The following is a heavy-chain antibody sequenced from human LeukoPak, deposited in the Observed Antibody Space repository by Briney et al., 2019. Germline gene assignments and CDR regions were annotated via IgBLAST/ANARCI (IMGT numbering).Heavy chain of an antibody. CDR3: ARTSIVAARPRGLDY. CDR2: IIPIFGTT. CDR1: GGTFSSYA. V-gene: IGHV1-69*13. J-gene: IGHJ4*02. D-gene: IGHD6-13*01. Sequence: SVKVSCKASGGTFSSYAINWVQQAPGQGLEWMGGIIPIFGTTNYAQKFQGRVTITADESTSTAYMELTSLRSEDTAVYYCARTSIVAARPRGLDYWGQGTLVTVSS.